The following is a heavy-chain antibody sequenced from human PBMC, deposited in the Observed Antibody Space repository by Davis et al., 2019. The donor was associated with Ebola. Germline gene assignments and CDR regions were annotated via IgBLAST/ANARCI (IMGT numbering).Heavy chain of an antibody. J-gene: IGHJ4*02. D-gene: IGHD4-17*01. Sequence: PSETLSLTCAVSGGSISSNFYFWGWIRQPPGKGLEWVSYISSSGSTIYYADSVKGRFTISRDNAKSTLYLQMNSLTAEDTAVYYCVRTTYGAPEYWGQGTLVTVSS. CDR3: VRTTYGAPEY. CDR1: GGSISSNFYF. CDR2: ISSSGSTI. V-gene: IGHV3-48*04.